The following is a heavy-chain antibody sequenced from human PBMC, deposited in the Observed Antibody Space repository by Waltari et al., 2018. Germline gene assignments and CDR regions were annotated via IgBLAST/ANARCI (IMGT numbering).Heavy chain of an antibody. V-gene: IGHV4-34*01. CDR3: ARGRWLAYFDY. CDR2: INHSGST. D-gene: IGHD6-19*01. Sequence: QVQLQQWGAGLLKPSETLSLTCAVYGGSFSGYYWSWIRQPPGKGLEWIGEINHSGSTNYNPSLKSRVTISVDTSKNQFSLKLSSVTAADTAVYYCARGRWLAYFDYWGQGTLVTVSS. CDR1: GGSFSGYY. J-gene: IGHJ4*02.